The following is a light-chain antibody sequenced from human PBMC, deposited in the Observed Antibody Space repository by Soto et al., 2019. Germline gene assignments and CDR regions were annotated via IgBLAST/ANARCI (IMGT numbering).Light chain of an antibody. V-gene: IGKV3-11*01. Sequence: EIVLPQSPVTLSVSPGERSLLSFRARQSVSSYLAWDQPPPVHAPRLLIYDASNSATGVPARFSGSGWWTDFILTISSLQPADFSVYYCQQHSNWSPWTCGQGTTGDLK. J-gene: IGKJ1*01. CDR2: DAS. CDR1: QSVSSY. CDR3: QQHSNWSPWT.